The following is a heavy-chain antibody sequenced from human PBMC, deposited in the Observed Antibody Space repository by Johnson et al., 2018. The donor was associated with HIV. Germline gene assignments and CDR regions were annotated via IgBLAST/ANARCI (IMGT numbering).Heavy chain of an antibody. J-gene: IGHJ3*02. CDR1: GFTFGDYY. CDR2: ISSSGNTI. D-gene: IGHD1-26*01. CDR3: ARDLRGANWHDVFDI. Sequence: QVQLVESGGGLVQPGGSLRLSCAASGFTFGDYYMTWIRQAPGKGLEWVSYISSSGNTIYYADSVQGRFTISRDNAKNSLYLQMNSLRDEDTAVYYWARDLRGANWHDVFDIWGQGTMVTVSS. V-gene: IGHV3-11*04.